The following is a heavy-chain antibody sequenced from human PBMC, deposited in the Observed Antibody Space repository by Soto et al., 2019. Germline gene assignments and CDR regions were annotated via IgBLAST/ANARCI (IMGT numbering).Heavy chain of an antibody. D-gene: IGHD6-13*01. CDR1: GGSISSGSYY. Sequence: SETLSLTCTVSGGSISSGSYYWGWIRQPPGKGLEWIGSIYYSGSTYYNPSLKSRVTISVDTSKNQFSLKLSSVTATDTAVYYCAREGAAAGTLFAFDIWGQGTMVTVSS. CDR2: IYYSGST. V-gene: IGHV4-39*02. J-gene: IGHJ3*02. CDR3: AREGAAAGTLFAFDI.